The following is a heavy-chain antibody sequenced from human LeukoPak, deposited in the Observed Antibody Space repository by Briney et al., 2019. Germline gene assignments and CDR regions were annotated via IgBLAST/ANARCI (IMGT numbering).Heavy chain of an antibody. CDR1: GGSISSGSYY. J-gene: IGHJ6*03. CDR2: IYTSGST. V-gene: IGHV4-61*02. Sequence: SETLSLTCTVSGGSISSGSYYWSWIRQPAGKGLEWIGRIYTSGSTNYNPSLKSRVTISVDTSKNQFSLKLSSVTAADTAVYYCASSWGVFYYYYMDVWGKGTTVTVSS. CDR3: ASSWGVFYYYYMDV. D-gene: IGHD6-13*01.